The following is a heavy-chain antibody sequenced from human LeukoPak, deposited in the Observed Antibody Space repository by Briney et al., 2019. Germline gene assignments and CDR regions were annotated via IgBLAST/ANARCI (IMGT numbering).Heavy chain of an antibody. J-gene: IGHJ4*02. D-gene: IGHD3-10*01. V-gene: IGHV1-46*01. Sequence: ASVKVSCKASGYTSTSYYMHWVRQAPGQGLEWMGIINPSGGSTSYAQKFQGRVTMTRDTSTSTVYMELSSLRSEDTAVYYCAREGTYYYGSGSPSRYPWDYWGQGTLVTVSS. CDR2: INPSGGST. CDR1: GYTSTSYY. CDR3: AREGTYYYGSGSPSRYPWDY.